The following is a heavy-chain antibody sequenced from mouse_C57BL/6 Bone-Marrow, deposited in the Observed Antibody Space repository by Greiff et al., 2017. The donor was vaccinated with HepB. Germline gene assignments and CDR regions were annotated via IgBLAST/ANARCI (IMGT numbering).Heavy chain of an antibody. CDR2: IDPENGDT. D-gene: IGHD1-1*01. CDR3: TTKDYGSSFDY. J-gene: IGHJ2*01. CDR1: GFNIKDDY. Sequence: EVQLQQSGAELVRPGASVKLSCTASGFNIKDDYMHWVKQRPEQGLEWIGWIDPENGDTEYASKFQGKATITADTSSNTAYLQLSSLTSEDTAVYHCTTKDYGSSFDYWGQGTTLTVSS. V-gene: IGHV14-4*01.